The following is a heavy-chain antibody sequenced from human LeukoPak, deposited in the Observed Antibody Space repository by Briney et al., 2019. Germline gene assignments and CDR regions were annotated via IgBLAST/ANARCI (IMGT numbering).Heavy chain of an antibody. D-gene: IGHD3-3*01. V-gene: IGHV4-30-2*01. CDR1: GGSISSGGYY. CDR2: IYHSGST. Sequence: PSETLSLTCTVSGGSISSGGYYWSWIRQPPGKGLEWIGYIYHSGSTYYNPSLKSRVTISVDRSKNQFSLKLSSVTAADTAVYYCARTIPHTIFGVVIEYYFDYWGQGTLVTVSS. CDR3: ARTIPHTIFGVVIEYYFDY. J-gene: IGHJ4*02.